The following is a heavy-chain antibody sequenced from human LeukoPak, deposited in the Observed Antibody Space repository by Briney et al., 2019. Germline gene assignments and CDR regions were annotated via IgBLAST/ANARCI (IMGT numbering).Heavy chain of an antibody. V-gene: IGHV3-21*01. CDR1: GFTFSNYN. CDR3: ARGVRFLEWLVGSDYYYYMDV. CDR2: ITSTGSYI. J-gene: IGHJ6*03. Sequence: MSGGSLRLSCAASGFTFSNYNMNWVRQAPGKGLEWVSSITSTGSYIYYADSVRGRFTISRDNDENSLYLQMNSLRAEDTAVYYCARGVRFLEWLVGSDYYYYMDVWGKGTTVTVSS. D-gene: IGHD3-3*01.